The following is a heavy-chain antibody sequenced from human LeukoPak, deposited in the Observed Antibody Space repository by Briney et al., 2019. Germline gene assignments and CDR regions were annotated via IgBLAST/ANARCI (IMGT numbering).Heavy chain of an antibody. V-gene: IGHV3-64*02. CDR3: ARGVILGPTVSTLDY. J-gene: IGHJ4*02. Sequence: PGGSLRLSCAASGFTFSSYAMHWVRQAPGKGLEYVSAISSDGVTTSHADSVRGRFTVSRDNSKSTLYLQMGSLRPEDTAVYYCARGVILGPTVSTLDYWGQGTLVTVSS. CDR2: ISSDGVTT. CDR1: GFTFSSYA. D-gene: IGHD2-21*01.